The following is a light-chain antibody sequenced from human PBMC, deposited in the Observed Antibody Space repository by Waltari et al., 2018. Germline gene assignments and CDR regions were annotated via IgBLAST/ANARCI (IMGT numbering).Light chain of an antibody. CDR2: EVT. V-gene: IGLV2-8*01. CDR1: SSDIGGYNY. J-gene: IGLJ3*02. Sequence: QSALTQPPSASGSPGQSVTISCTGTSSDIGGYNYVSWYQQHPGKAPKLMIYEVTKRPSGVPDRFSASKSGNTASLTVSGLQAEDEADYYCQQYNNWPGTFGQGTK. CDR3: QQYNNWPGT.